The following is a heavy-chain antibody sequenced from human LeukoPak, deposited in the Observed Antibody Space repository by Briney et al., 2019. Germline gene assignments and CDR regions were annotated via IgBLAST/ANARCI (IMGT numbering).Heavy chain of an antibody. CDR1: GYTFTSYY. CDR2: INPSGGST. Sequence: ASVKVSCKASGYTFTSYYMHWGRQAPGQGLEWMGIINPSGGSTSYAQKFQGRVTMTRDMSTSTVYMELSSLRSEDTAVYYCARGRGEYGVGYYYMDVWGKGTTVTVSS. D-gene: IGHD4-17*01. CDR3: ARGRGEYGVGYYYMDV. V-gene: IGHV1-46*01. J-gene: IGHJ6*03.